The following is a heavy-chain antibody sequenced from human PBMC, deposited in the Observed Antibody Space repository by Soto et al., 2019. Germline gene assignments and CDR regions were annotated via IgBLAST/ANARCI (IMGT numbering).Heavy chain of an antibody. J-gene: IGHJ6*02. CDR1: AGSIMTYC. CDR2: IYHNGAT. V-gene: IGHV4-59*01. D-gene: IGHD5-12*01. CDR3: ARGGGGSGYDSVVRLDV. Sequence: SETLSLTCPFAAGSIMTYCGILIRTPPGKGLEWIGYIYHNGATSYSSSLKSRVTISLDTSKNQFSLNLSSMTPADTAVYYCARGGGGSGYDSVVRLDVWGQGTMITVSS.